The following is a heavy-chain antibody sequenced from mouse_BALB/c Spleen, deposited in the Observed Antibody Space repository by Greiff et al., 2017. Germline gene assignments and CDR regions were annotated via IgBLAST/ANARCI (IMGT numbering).Heavy chain of an antibody. V-gene: IGHV2-6-7*01. CDR1: GFSLTGYG. D-gene: IGHD1-1*01. J-gene: IGHJ4*01. CDR2: IWGDGST. Sequence: VKLVESGPGLVAPSQSLSITCTVSGFSLTGYGVNWVRQPPGKGLEWLGMIWGDGSTDYNSALKSRLSISKDNSKSQVFLKMNSLQTDDTARYYCAREPFYYGSSYGAMDYWGQGTSVTVSS. CDR3: AREPFYYGSSYGAMDY.